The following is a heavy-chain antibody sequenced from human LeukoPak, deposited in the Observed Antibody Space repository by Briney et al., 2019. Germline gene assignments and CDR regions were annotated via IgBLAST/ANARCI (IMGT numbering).Heavy chain of an antibody. V-gene: IGHV4-59*12. D-gene: IGHD3-22*01. Sequence: PSETLSLTCTVSGGSISSYYWSWIRQPPGKGLEWIGYIYYSGSTNYNPSLKSRVTISVDRSKNQFSLKLSSVTAADTAVYYCARAGDSSGYAPGTFNYWGQGTLVTVSS. CDR2: IYYSGST. J-gene: IGHJ4*02. CDR1: GGSISSYY. CDR3: ARAGDSSGYAPGTFNY.